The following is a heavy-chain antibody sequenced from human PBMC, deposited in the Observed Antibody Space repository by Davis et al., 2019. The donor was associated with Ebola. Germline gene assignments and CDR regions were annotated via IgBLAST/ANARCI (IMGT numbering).Heavy chain of an antibody. CDR2: INHSGST. Sequence: SETLSLTCAVYGGSFSGYYWSWIRQPPGKGLEWIGEINHSGSTNYNPSLKSRVTISVDTSKNQFSLKLSSVTAADTAVYYCARDRYPRGYSGYDLQYWGQGTLVTVSS. D-gene: IGHD5-12*01. J-gene: IGHJ4*02. CDR3: ARDRYPRGYSGYDLQY. CDR1: GGSFSGYY. V-gene: IGHV4-34*01.